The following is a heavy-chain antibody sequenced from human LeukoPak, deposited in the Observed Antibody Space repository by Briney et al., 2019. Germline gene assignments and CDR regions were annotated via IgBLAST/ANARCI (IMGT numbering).Heavy chain of an antibody. CDR3: ARVTWKTVIAAPDY. J-gene: IGHJ4*02. CDR1: GYTFTDYY. D-gene: IGHD2-21*01. CDR2: LNPHTGGA. Sequence: ASVKVSCKTSGYTFTDYYIHWVRQAPGQGLEWMGQLNPHTGGANYPQKFQGSVSMTRDTSINTAYIEVSRLTSDDTAVYYCARVTWKTVIAAPDYWGQGTLVTVSS. V-gene: IGHV1-2*06.